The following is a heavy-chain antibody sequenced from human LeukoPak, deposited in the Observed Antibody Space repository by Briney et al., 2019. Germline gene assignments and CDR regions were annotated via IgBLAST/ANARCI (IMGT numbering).Heavy chain of an antibody. CDR1: GFSFSSYA. CDR2: ISGSGDNT. V-gene: IGHV3-23*01. J-gene: IGHJ4*02. Sequence: PGGSLRLSCAASGFSFSSYAMSWVRQAPGKGLEWVSGISGSGDNTYYADSVKGRFTISRDNSKNTLYVQVNSLRAEDTAVYYCAKVVDDYGDYWGQGTLVTVSS. CDR3: AKVVDDYGDY.